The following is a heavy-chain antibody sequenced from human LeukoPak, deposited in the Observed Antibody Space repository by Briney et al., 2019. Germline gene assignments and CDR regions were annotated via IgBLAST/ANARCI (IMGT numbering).Heavy chain of an antibody. V-gene: IGHV3-23*01. D-gene: IGHD5-12*01. CDR1: GFTFSSYA. CDR2: ISGSGGST. J-gene: IGHJ4*02. Sequence: SGGSLRLSCAASGFTFSSYAMSWVRQAPGKGLEWVSAISGSGGSTYYADSVKGRFTISRDNSKNTLYLQMNSLRAEDTAVYYRAKDQDWVRSGYDSGGPYDYWGQGTLVTVSS. CDR3: AKDQDWVRSGYDSGGPYDY.